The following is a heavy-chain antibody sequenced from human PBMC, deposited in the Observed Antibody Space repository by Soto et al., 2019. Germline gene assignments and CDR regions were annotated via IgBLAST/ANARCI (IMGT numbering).Heavy chain of an antibody. CDR3: ARVFLLGSSWYGGVFDP. CDR2: IYHSGST. V-gene: IGHV4-4*02. CDR1: GGSISSSNW. D-gene: IGHD6-13*01. J-gene: IGHJ5*02. Sequence: QVQLQESGPGLVKPSGTLSLTCAVSGGSISSSNWWSWVRQPPGKGLEWIGEIYHSGSTNYNPSRKSRVTISVDKSKNQFSLKLSSVTAADTAVYYCARVFLLGSSWYGGVFDPWGQGTLVAVSS.